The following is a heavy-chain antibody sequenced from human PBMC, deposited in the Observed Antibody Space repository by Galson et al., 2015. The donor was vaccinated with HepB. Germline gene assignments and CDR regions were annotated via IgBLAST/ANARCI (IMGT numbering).Heavy chain of an antibody. CDR3: TTRDCSSGTCVADY. V-gene: IGHV3-15*01. CDR1: GLSFSKAW. Sequence: SLRLSCAASGLSFSKAWMSWVRQAPGKGLEWVGRIKSESDGGTTDYAAPVKGRFTISRDDSRKTLYLQMNSLQIEDTATYFCTTRDCSSGTCVADYWGQGTLVTVSS. J-gene: IGHJ4*02. CDR2: IKSESDGGTT. D-gene: IGHD2-2*01.